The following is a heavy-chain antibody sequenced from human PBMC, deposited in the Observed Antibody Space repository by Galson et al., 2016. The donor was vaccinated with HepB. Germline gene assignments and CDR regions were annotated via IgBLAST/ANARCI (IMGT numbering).Heavy chain of an antibody. CDR2: ISYDGSIK. CDR1: GFTFLSYG. Sequence: SLRLSCAASGFTFLSYGMHWVRQAPGKGLEWVAVISYDGSIKYYVDSVKGRFTISRDNSKNTLYLQRNSLRAEDTAVYYCAKDFTMIVVPYYYYGMDVWGQGTTVTVSS. CDR3: AKDFTMIVVPYYYYGMDV. J-gene: IGHJ6*02. D-gene: IGHD3-22*01. V-gene: IGHV3-30*18.